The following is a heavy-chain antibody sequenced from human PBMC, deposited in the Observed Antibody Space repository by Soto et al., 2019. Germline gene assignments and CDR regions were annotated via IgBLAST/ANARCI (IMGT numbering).Heavy chain of an antibody. V-gene: IGHV1-69*13. CDR3: ARGNSGYASFGDPCAPYYYGMDV. Sequence: SVKVSCRASGGTFSSDAISWVGQAPGQGLEWMGGRIPLFGTANYAQKFQGRITITADESTSTAYMELSSLRSEDTAVYYCARGNSGYASFGDPCAPYYYGMDVWGQGTTVTVSS. CDR1: GGTFSSDA. CDR2: RIPLFGTA. D-gene: IGHD5-12*01. J-gene: IGHJ6*02.